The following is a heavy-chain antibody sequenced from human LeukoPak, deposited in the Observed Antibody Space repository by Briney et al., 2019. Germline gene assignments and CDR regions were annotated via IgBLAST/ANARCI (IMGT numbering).Heavy chain of an antibody. J-gene: IGHJ4*02. V-gene: IGHV1-18*01. CDR2: ISAHNGNT. Sequence: ASVKVSCKASGYSFTNYGITWVRQAPGQGLEWMGWISAHNGNTNYAQKLRGRVTMTRDTSTSTVYMELSSLRSEDTAVYYCARDAVDYGPDYWGQGTLVTVSS. CDR3: ARDAVDYGPDY. CDR1: GYSFTNYG. D-gene: IGHD4-17*01.